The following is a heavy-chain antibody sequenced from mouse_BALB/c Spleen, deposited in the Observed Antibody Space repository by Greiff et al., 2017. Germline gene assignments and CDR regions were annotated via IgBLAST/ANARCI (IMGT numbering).Heavy chain of an antibody. CDR1: GFSLTSYG. CDR2: IWAGGST. D-gene: IGHD2-9*01. J-gene: IGHJ4*01. CDR3: ARHPYYGYDYYAMDY. V-gene: IGHV2-9*02. Sequence: QVQLQQSGPGLVAPSQSLSITCTVSGFSLTSYGVHWVRQPPGKGLEWLGVIWAGGSTNYNSALMSRLSISKDNSKSQVFLKMNSLQTDDTAMYYCARHPYYGYDYYAMDYWGQGTSVTVSS.